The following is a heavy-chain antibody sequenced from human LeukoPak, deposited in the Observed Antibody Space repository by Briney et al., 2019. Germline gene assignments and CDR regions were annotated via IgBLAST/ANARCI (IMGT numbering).Heavy chain of an antibody. J-gene: IGHJ6*03. CDR3: ARAPYYYYYMDV. CDR2: INHSGST. V-gene: IGHV4-34*01. CDR1: GGSFSGYY. Sequence: SETLSLTCAVYGGSFSGYYWSWIRQPPGKGLEWIGEINHSGSTNYNPSLKSRVTISVDTSKNQFSLKLSSVTAADTAVYYCARAPYYYYYMDVWGKGTTDTVSS.